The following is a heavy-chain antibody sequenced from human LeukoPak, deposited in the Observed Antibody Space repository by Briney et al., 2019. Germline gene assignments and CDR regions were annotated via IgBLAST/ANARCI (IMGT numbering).Heavy chain of an antibody. J-gene: IGHJ4*02. V-gene: IGHV3-33*06. CDR3: AKGRTVTTRTNYFDY. D-gene: IGHD4-17*01. Sequence: PGRSLRLSCAASGFTFSSYGMHWVRQAPGKGLEWVAVIWYDGSNKYYAGSVKGRFTISRDNSKNTLYLQMNSLRAEDTAVYYCAKGRTVTTRTNYFDYWGQGTLVTVSS. CDR1: GFTFSSYG. CDR2: IWYDGSNK.